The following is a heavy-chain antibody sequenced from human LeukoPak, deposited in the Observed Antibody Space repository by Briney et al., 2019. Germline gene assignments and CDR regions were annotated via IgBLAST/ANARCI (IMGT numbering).Heavy chain of an antibody. D-gene: IGHD1-14*01. CDR1: GFTFGNSW. J-gene: IGHJ3*01. CDR3: IVVVEPPDSDGFDV. Sequence: GGSLRLSCAASGFTFGNSWVHWVRQAPGKGLVWVSLINADGSTTSYADSVKGRFTISRDNARNTLPLEMNSLTIEDTAVYYCIVVVEPPDSDGFDVWGQGTMITVSS. V-gene: IGHV3-74*01. CDR2: INADGSTT.